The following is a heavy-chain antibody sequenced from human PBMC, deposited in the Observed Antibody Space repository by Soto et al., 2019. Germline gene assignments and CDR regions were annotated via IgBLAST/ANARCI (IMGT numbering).Heavy chain of an antibody. D-gene: IGHD3-10*01. V-gene: IGHV4-4*07. CDR2: IYTSGST. CDR3: ARDYGGSVKRYYFDY. J-gene: IGHJ4*02. CDR1: GGSISSYY. Sequence: PSETLSLTCTVSGGSISSYYWSWIRQPAGKGLEWIGRIYTSGSTNYNPSLKSRVTMSVDTSKNQFSLELSSVTAADTAVYYCARDYGGSVKRYYFDYWGQGTLVTVYS.